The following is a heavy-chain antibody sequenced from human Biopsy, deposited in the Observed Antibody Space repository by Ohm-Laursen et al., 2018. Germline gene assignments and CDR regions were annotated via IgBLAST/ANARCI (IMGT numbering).Heavy chain of an antibody. CDR1: GGTFSNYG. V-gene: IGHV1-69*06. Sequence: EASVKVSCKAPGGTFSNYGVNWVRQAPGQGLEWLGGNIPILGTGNYAPKFQDRVKVAADTSTSTATMELRSLRSDDTAVYYCATKVTGYFHHWGQGTLVIVSS. CDR2: NIPILGTG. CDR3: ATKVTGYFHH. J-gene: IGHJ1*01. D-gene: IGHD3-10*01.